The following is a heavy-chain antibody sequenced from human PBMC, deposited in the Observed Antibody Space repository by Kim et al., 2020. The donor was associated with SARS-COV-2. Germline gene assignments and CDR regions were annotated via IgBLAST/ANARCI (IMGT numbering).Heavy chain of an antibody. CDR3: ARKLHRDGYNYYYYGMDV. D-gene: IGHD5-12*01. Sequence: QGRVTITADESTSTAYMELSSLRSEDTAVYYCARKLHRDGYNYYYYGMDVWGQGTTVTVSS. J-gene: IGHJ6*02. V-gene: IGHV1-69*01.